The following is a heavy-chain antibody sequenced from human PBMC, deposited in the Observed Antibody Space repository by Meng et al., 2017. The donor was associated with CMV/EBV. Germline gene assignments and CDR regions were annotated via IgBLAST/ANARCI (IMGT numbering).Heavy chain of an antibody. Sequence: GESLKISCAASGFTFSSHGMTWVRQAPGQGLEWVSSISSSSSYIYYADSVKGRFTISRDNAKNSLYLQINSLRAEDTAVYYCARRGGSVVVPAAHFDYWGQGTLVTVSS. CDR3: ARRGGSVVVPAAHFDY. J-gene: IGHJ4*02. D-gene: IGHD2-2*01. V-gene: IGHV3-21*01. CDR1: GFTFSSHG. CDR2: ISSSSSYI.